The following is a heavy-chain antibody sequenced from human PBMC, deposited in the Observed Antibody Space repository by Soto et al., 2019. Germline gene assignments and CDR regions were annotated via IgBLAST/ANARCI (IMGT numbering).Heavy chain of an antibody. CDR1: GYTFTGYY. Sequence: QVQLVQSGTEVKRPGDSVKVSCKASGYTFTGYYVHWVRQAPGQGLEWMGWINPNSGDTYLAQRFQGRVTMNRDTAIGIAYMELRGLTFEDTAEYYCAKGGAIVAAGTRVYLYNAMDVWGQGTTVTVSS. V-gene: IGHV1-2*02. D-gene: IGHD1-26*01. CDR3: AKGGAIVAAGTRVYLYNAMDV. J-gene: IGHJ6*02. CDR2: INPNSGDT.